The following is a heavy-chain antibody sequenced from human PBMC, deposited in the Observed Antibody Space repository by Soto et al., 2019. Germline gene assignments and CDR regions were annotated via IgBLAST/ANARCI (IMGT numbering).Heavy chain of an antibody. D-gene: IGHD1-7*01. J-gene: IGHJ5*02. CDR3: ARDDNWNFKVNWFDP. CDR2: INPNNGDT. CDR1: GYTFTGYY. Sequence: GASVKVSCKASGYTFTGYYLHWVRQAPGQGLEWMGWINPNNGDTNYAQRFQGRVTMTRTTSINTAYMELSSLTSDDTAVYYCARDDNWNFKVNWFDPWGQGTLVTVSS. V-gene: IGHV1-2*02.